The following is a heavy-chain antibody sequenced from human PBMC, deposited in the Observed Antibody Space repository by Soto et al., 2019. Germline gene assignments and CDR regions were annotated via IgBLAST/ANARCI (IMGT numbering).Heavy chain of an antibody. CDR1: GFTFRSYA. CDR3: AREYCSSRSLYYLDY. D-gene: IGHD2-2*01. V-gene: IGHV3-30-3*01. J-gene: IGHJ4*02. Sequence: QVQLVESGGGVVQPGRSLRLSCAASGFTFRSYAMHWVRQAPGKGLEWVAVISYDGSNKYYADSVKGRFTISRDNSKNTLYLQMNSLRTEDTAVYYCAREYCSSRSLYYLDYWGQGTLVTVSS. CDR2: ISYDGSNK.